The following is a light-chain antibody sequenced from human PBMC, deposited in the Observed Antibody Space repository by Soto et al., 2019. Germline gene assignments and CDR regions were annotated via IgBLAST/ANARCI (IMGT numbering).Light chain of an antibody. Sequence: EIVMTQSPATLSVSPGERATLSCRASQSVSSNLAWYQQKPGQAPRLLIYGASTRATGIPARFSGSGSGTEYALTISSRQSVDFAVPYYQQYNTWPRTFGQGTNVEIK. V-gene: IGKV3-15*01. CDR2: GAS. CDR1: QSVSSN. J-gene: IGKJ1*01. CDR3: QQYNTWPRT.